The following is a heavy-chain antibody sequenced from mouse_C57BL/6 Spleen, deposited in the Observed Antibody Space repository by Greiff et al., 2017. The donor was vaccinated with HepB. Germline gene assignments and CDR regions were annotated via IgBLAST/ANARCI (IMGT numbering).Heavy chain of an antibody. CDR2: ISYDGSN. V-gene: IGHV3-6*01. CDR3: ARDRANWDWYFDV. Sequence: DVQLQESGPGLVKPSQSLSLTCSVTGYSITSGYYWNWIRQFPGNKLEWMGYISYDGSNNYNPSLKNRISITRDTSKNQFFLKLNSVTTEDTATYYCARDRANWDWYFDVWGTGTTVTVSS. D-gene: IGHD4-1*01. CDR1: GYSITSGYY. J-gene: IGHJ1*03.